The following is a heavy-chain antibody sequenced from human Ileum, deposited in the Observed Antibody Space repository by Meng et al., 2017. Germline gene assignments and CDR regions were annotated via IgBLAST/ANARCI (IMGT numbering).Heavy chain of an antibody. Sequence: GPGLVRPSGPRYLPGTVSGASVSSNNDGWGWIRPPPGKGLEWIGYGSTNHNPSLKSRVTISVDTSKNQFFLTLNSVTAADTAIYYCARDHWGSLDYWGQGILVTVSS. V-gene: IGHV4-61*01. D-gene: IGHD7-27*01. CDR2: GST. CDR3: ARDHWGSLDY. J-gene: IGHJ4*02. CDR1: GASVSSNNDG.